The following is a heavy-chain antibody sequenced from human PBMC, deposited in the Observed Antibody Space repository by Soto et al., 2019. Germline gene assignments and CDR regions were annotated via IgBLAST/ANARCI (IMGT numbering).Heavy chain of an antibody. J-gene: IGHJ4*02. CDR3: ARFPGDGYYNF. CDR1: GFTLSDYY. Sequence: QVQLVESGGGLVKPGGSLRLSCAASGFTLSDYYMTWVRQAPGKGLEWVSDISISGSTIHYADSVKGRFTISRDNAKNLLWLQVNALRAEDTTAYYCARFPGDGYYNFWGQGTLVTVSS. D-gene: IGHD3-9*01. V-gene: IGHV3-11*04. CDR2: ISISGSTI.